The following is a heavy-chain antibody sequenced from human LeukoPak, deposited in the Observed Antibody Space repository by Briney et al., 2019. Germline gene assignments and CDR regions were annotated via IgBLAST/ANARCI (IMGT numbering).Heavy chain of an antibody. CDR2: IRYDGSNK. J-gene: IGHJ4*02. CDR1: GFTFSSYG. D-gene: IGHD3-22*01. Sequence: GGSLRLSCAASGFTFSSYGMHWVRQAPGKGLEWVAFIRYDGSNKYYADSVKGRFTISRDNSKNTLYLQMNSLRAEDTAVYYCAKDFAHYYDSSGYYRFDYWGQGTLVTVSS. V-gene: IGHV3-30*02. CDR3: AKDFAHYYDSSGYYRFDY.